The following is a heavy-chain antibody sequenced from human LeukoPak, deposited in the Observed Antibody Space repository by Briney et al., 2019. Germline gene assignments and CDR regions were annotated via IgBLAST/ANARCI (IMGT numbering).Heavy chain of an antibody. CDR2: IWYDGSDK. J-gene: IGHJ4*02. D-gene: IGHD6-13*01. CDR1: GFTFRTYG. CDR3: AREGGQQLGSFDY. Sequence: PGGSLRLSCAASGFTFRTYGMRWVRQAPGQGLEWVAIIWYDGSDKYYADSVKGRFAISRDNSKNTLYLQMNSLQVEDTAVYYCAREGGQQLGSFDYWGQGTLVTVTS. V-gene: IGHV3-33*01.